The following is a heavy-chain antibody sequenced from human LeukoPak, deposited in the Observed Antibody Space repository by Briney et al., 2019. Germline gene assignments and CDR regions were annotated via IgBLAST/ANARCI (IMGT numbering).Heavy chain of an antibody. Sequence: SETLSLTCTVSGGSVSSGSYFWAWLRQRPGKGLEWIGNIYYGGSTYYYPSFKSRVTISVDTSKHQFSLRLRSVSAADTAVYYCASSHLQRGFDAFHIWGQGTMVTVSS. CDR2: IYYGGST. CDR3: ASSHLQRGFDAFHI. D-gene: IGHD3-10*01. J-gene: IGHJ3*02. CDR1: GGSVSSGSYF. V-gene: IGHV4-39*01.